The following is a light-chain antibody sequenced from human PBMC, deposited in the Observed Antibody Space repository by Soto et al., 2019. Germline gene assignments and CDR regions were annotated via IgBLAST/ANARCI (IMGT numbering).Light chain of an antibody. Sequence: QSALTQPASMSGSPGQSITISCTGTSRDIGTSPDVSWYQQYPGKAPKCMIYDVNNRPSGVSYRFSGSKSGYTASLTISGLQAEDEAVYYCTSYTTSNTLALGGGTKLTV. J-gene: IGLJ2*01. V-gene: IGLV2-14*01. CDR2: DVN. CDR3: TSYTTSNTLA. CDR1: SRDIGTSPD.